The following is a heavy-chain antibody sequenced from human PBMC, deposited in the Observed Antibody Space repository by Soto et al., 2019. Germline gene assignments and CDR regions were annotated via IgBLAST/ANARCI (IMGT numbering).Heavy chain of an antibody. J-gene: IGHJ6*02. CDR2: ISYDGSNK. CDR3: ARPLEGSYYFYYGMDV. D-gene: IGHD1-1*01. CDR1: GFTFSSYA. V-gene: IGHV3-30-3*01. Sequence: QVQLVESGGGVVQPGRSLRLSCAASGFTFSSYAMHWVRQAPGKELEWVAVISYDGSNKYYADSVKGRFTISRDNSKNTVYLQMNSLRAEDTTVYYCARPLEGSYYFYYGMDVWGQGTTVTVSS.